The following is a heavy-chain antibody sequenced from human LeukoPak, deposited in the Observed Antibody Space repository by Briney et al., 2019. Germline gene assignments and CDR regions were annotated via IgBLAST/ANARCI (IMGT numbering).Heavy chain of an antibody. Sequence: ASVKVSCKASGYTFTSYGISWVRQAPGQGLEWMGWISAYNGNTNYAQKLQGRVTMTTDTSTSTAYMELRSLRSDDTAVYYCARDYAYSSSPAALDYWGQGTLVTVSS. J-gene: IGHJ4*02. D-gene: IGHD6-6*01. CDR3: ARDYAYSSSPAALDY. V-gene: IGHV1-18*01. CDR2: ISAYNGNT. CDR1: GYTFTSYG.